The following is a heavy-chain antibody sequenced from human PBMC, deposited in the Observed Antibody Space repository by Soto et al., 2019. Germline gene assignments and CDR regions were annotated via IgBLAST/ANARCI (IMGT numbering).Heavy chain of an antibody. CDR2: ISSSSSYT. J-gene: IGHJ5*02. Sequence: GGSLRLSCAASGFTFSDYYMSWIRQAPGKGLEWVSYISSSSSYTNYADSVKGRFTISRDNAKNSLYLQMNSLRAEDTAVYYCARVPTNIPGSWFDPWGQGTLVTVSS. V-gene: IGHV3-11*06. CDR1: GFTFSDYY. CDR3: ARVPTNIPGSWFDP.